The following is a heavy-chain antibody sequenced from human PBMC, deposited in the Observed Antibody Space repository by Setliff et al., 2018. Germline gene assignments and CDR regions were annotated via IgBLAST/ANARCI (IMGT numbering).Heavy chain of an antibody. J-gene: IGHJ5*02. Sequence: GGSLRLSCAASGFTFSSLWMAWVRQAPGKGLEWVANINQGGGDQFYVDSVRGRFIISRDNAKNSLYLHMNSLRADDTAVYYCSRDVYDFRTGQADPWGQGTLVTV. CDR3: SRDVYDFRTGQADP. CDR1: GFTFSSLW. V-gene: IGHV3-7*01. D-gene: IGHD3-3*01. CDR2: INQGGGDQ.